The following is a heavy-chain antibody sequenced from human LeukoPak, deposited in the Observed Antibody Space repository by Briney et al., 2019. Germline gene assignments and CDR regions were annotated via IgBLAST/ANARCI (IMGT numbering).Heavy chain of an antibody. J-gene: IGHJ4*02. CDR3: AREVRIAARFVDY. D-gene: IGHD6-6*01. CDR1: GGSFSGYY. Sequence: PSETLSLTCAVYGGSFSGYYWSWIRQPPGKGLEWIGEISHSGSTNYNPSLKSRVTISVDTSKNQFSLKLSSVTAADTAVYYCAREVRIAARFVDYWGQGTLVTVSS. V-gene: IGHV4-34*01. CDR2: ISHSGST.